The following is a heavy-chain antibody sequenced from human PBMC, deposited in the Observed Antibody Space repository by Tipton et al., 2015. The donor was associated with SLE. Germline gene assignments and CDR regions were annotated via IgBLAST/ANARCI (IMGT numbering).Heavy chain of an antibody. CDR2: IYYSGST. CDR3: AREGGSYTAFDY. D-gene: IGHD1-26*01. V-gene: IGHV4-59*01. J-gene: IGHJ4*02. CDR1: GGSISKYY. Sequence: TLSLTCTVSGGSISKYYWSWIRQPPGKGLEWIGHIYYSGSTNYNPSLKSRVTISVDTSKNQFSLRLNSVTAADTAVYYCAREGGSYTAFDYWGQGTLVTVSS.